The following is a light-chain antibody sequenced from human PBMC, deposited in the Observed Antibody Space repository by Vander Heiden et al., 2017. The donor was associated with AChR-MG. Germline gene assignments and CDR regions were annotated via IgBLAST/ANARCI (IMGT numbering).Light chain of an antibody. CDR1: QSVSNY. CDR3: QQYNNWPPWT. V-gene: IGKV3-15*01. CDR2: GAS. Sequence: IVMTQSPATLSVSPGERATLSCRASQSVSNYLAWYQQKPGQAPRLLIHGASTRATGIPARFSGSGSGTEFTLTISSLQSEDFAVYYCQQYNNWPPWTFGQGTKVEIK. J-gene: IGKJ1*01.